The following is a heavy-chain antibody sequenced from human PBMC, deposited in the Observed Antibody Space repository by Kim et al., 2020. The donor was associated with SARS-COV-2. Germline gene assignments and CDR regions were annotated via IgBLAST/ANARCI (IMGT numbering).Heavy chain of an antibody. J-gene: IGHJ4*02. CDR1: GYTFIAYW. CDR2: ISPGDPNI. CDR3: ARSDSSGFAY. D-gene: IGHD3-22*01. V-gene: IGHV5-51*01. Sequence: GESLKISCQGSGYTFIAYWIAWVRQMPGKGLEWMGIISPGDPNIRYSPSFQGQVTISADKSINNAYLYWSSLKASDTAIYYCARSDSSGFAYWGQGTQVSVPA.